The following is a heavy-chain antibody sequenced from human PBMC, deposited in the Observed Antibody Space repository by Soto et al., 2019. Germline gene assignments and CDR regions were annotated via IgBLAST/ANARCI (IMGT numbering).Heavy chain of an antibody. D-gene: IGHD5-12*01. CDR3: ASGQEGILATH. CDR1: GGSLTGYY. J-gene: IGHJ4*02. Sequence: QVQLQQWGAGLLKPSETLSLTCTVNGGSLTGYYWSWIRQPPGKGLEWIGEVKDGGSTNYSPSLRGRVSISADTSKNHFSLRLNSVNAADTAVYFCASGQEGILATHWDQGALVTVSS. V-gene: IGHV4-34*01. CDR2: VKDGGST.